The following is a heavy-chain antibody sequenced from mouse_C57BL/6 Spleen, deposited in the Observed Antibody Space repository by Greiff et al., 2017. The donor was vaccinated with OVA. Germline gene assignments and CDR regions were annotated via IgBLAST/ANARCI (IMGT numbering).Heavy chain of an antibody. J-gene: IGHJ3*01. CDR2: IYPGDGDT. CDR3: ARSQTAQATSFAY. V-gene: IGHV1-82*01. D-gene: IGHD3-2*02. CDR1: GYAFSSSW. Sequence: QVQLQQSGPELVKPGASVKISCKASGYAFSSSWMNWVKQRPGKGLEWIGRIYPGDGDTNYNGKFKGKATLTADKSSSTAYMQLSSLTSEDSAVYCCARSQTAQATSFAYWGQGTLVTVSA.